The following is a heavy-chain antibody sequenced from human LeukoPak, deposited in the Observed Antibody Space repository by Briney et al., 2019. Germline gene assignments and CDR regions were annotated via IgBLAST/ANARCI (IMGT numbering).Heavy chain of an antibody. CDR2: IYYSGST. D-gene: IGHD6-13*01. J-gene: IGHJ4*02. Sequence: SETLSLTCTVSGGSISSGDYYWSWIRQPPGKGLEWIGYIYYSGSTYYNPSLKSRVTISVDTSKNQFSLKLSSVTAADTAVYYCARGSVAAAGTAYDYWGQGTLVTVSS. V-gene: IGHV4-30-4*01. CDR1: GGSISSGDYY. CDR3: ARGSVAAAGTAYDY.